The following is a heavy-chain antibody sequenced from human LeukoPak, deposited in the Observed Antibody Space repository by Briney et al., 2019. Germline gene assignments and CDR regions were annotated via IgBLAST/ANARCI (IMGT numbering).Heavy chain of an antibody. J-gene: IGHJ4*02. CDR1: GFTFSNAW. CDR3: TTDLLWFGRPDY. CDR2: IKSKTDGGTI. V-gene: IGHV3-15*01. D-gene: IGHD3-10*01. Sequence: GGSLRLSCAASGFTFSNAWMSWVRQAPGKGLEWVGRIKSKTDGGTIDYAAPVKGRFTISRDDSKNTLYLQMNSLKTEDTAVYYCTTDLLWFGRPDYWGQGTLVTVSS.